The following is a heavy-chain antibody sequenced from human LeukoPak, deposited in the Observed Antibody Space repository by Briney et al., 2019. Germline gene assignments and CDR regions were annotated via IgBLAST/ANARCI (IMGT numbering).Heavy chain of an antibody. Sequence: SETLSLTCTVSGGSISSYYWSWVRHPAGKGLEWIGRIYTSGSTNYNPSLKSRVTMSVDTSKNQFSLKLSSVTAADTAVYYCARERDYYDSSGYYYLWFDPWGQGTLVTVSS. CDR1: GGSISSYY. V-gene: IGHV4-4*07. D-gene: IGHD3-22*01. J-gene: IGHJ5*02. CDR2: IYTSGST. CDR3: ARERDYYDSSGYYYLWFDP.